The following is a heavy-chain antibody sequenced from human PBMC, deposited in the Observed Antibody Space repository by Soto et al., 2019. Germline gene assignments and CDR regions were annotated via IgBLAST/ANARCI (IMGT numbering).Heavy chain of an antibody. J-gene: IGHJ4*02. CDR2: IRSKANSYAT. V-gene: IGHV3-73*01. CDR3: TSPYGDYESG. CDR1: GFTFSGSA. D-gene: IGHD4-17*01. Sequence: EVQLVESGGGLVQPGGSLKLSCAASGFTFSGSAMHWVRQASGKGLEWVGRIRSKANSYATAYAASVKGRFTISRDDSKNTAYLQMNRLKTEDTAVYYCTSPYGDYESGWGQGTLVTVSS.